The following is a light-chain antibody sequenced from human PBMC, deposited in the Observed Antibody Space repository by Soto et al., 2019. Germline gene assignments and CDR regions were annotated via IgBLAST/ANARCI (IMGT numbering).Light chain of an antibody. V-gene: IGKV1-9*01. J-gene: IGKJ2*03. CDR3: QLLSRNPPFS. CDR2: GAS. CDR1: EVISSD. Sequence: DIQLTQSPSFLSASMGDRVTITCRASEVISSDLAWYQQKPGKAPKLLIYGASTLQSGVPSRFTGSVSGTDFTLTISSLHPEDSATYYCQLLSRNPPFSFGQGTRLAIK.